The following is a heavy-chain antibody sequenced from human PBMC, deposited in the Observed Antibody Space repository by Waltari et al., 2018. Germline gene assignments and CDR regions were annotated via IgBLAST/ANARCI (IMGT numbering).Heavy chain of an antibody. CDR3: TRAPDY. CDR1: GFTFSNYD. Sequence: IQLVESGGGLVQHGGSLRLSCEASGFTFSNYDMSWVRQAPGKGLEWVSYISSGSTYIYYADSVKGRFTISRDNAKNSLSLQMSSLRAEDTAIYYCTRAPDYWGQGVLVTVSS. V-gene: IGHV3-11*05. J-gene: IGHJ4*02. CDR2: ISSGSTYI.